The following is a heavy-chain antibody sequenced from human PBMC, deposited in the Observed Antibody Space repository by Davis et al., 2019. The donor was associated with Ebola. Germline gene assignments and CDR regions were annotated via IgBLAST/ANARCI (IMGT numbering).Heavy chain of an antibody. D-gene: IGHD6-13*01. CDR2: ISAYNGNT. CDR3: ARTKAGIAAGTTTMSGWFDP. J-gene: IGHJ5*02. Sequence: ASVKVSCKASGYTFTSYGISWVRQAPGQGLEWMGWISAYNGNTNYAQNLQGRVNMTTDTSTTTAYMELRSLRSDDTAVYYCARTKAGIAAGTTTMSGWFDPWGQGTLVTVSS. CDR1: GYTFTSYG. V-gene: IGHV1-18*01.